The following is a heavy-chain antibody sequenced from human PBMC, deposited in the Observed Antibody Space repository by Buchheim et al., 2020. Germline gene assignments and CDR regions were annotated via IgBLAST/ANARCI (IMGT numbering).Heavy chain of an antibody. CDR3: ARDRDYCSGGSCYRGYYYGMDV. CDR2: INPNSGGT. V-gene: IGHV1-2*04. D-gene: IGHD2-15*01. Sequence: QVQLVQSGAEVKKPGASVKVSCKASGYTFNSYYMHWVRQAPGQGLEWMGWINPNSGGTNYAQKFQGWVTMTRDTSISTAYMELSRLRSDDTAVYYCARDRDYCSGGSCYRGYYYGMDVWGQGTT. J-gene: IGHJ6*02. CDR1: GYTFNSYY.